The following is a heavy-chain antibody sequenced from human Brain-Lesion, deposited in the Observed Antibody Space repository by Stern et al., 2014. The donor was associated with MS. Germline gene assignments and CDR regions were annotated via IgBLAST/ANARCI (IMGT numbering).Heavy chain of an antibody. CDR3: AGEEDIRYCSGGSCTGNWFDP. CDR1: GGSVSSTSYA. V-gene: IGHV4-39*01. D-gene: IGHD2-15*01. CDR2: IYYSGNT. J-gene: IGHJ5*02. Sequence: VQLVESGPGLVKPSETLSLTCTVAGGSVSSTSYAWAWIRQPPGKGLEWIGTIYYSGNTYYSPSLKSRLTISLDTPKKQFSLQLGSVTAADTAVYYCAGEEDIRYCSGGSCTGNWFDPWGQGTLVTVSS.